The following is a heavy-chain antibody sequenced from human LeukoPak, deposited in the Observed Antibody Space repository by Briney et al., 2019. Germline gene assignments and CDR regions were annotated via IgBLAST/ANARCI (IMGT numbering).Heavy chain of an antibody. D-gene: IGHD3-3*01. CDR1: GYSISSGYY. Sequence: PSETLSLTCAVSGYSISSGYYWGWIRQPPGKGLEWIGSIYHSGSTYYNPSLKSRVTISVDTSKNQFSLKLSSVTAADTAVYYCARGKKLRFLEWFSHYFDYWGQGTLVTVSS. CDR3: ARGKKLRFLEWFSHYFDY. CDR2: IYHSGST. V-gene: IGHV4-38-2*01. J-gene: IGHJ4*02.